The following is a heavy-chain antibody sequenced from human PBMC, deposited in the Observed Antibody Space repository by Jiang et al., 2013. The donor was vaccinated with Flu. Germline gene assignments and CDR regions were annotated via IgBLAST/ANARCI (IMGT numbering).Heavy chain of an antibody. CDR1: GFTFSGSA. Sequence: QLVESGGGLVQPGGSLKLSCAASGFTFSGSAMHWVRQASGKGLEWVGRIRSKANSYATAYAASVKGRFTISRDDSKNTAYLQMNSLKTEDTAVYYCTRLVFSSGIVNYWGQGTLVTVSS. V-gene: IGHV3-73*02. J-gene: IGHJ4*02. CDR3: TRLVFSSGIVNY. CDR2: IRSKANSYAT. D-gene: IGHD3-22*01.